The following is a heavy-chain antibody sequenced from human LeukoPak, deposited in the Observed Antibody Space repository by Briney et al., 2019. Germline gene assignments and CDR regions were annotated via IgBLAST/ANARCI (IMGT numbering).Heavy chain of an antibody. V-gene: IGHV1-18*01. D-gene: IGHD3-10*01. CDR1: GYTFTNYG. J-gene: IGHJ5*01. CDR3: ARGGVTNWLDS. CDR2: ISTYSGNT. Sequence: GASVKVSCKASGYTFTNYGITWVRQAPGQGIEWMGWISTYSGNTNYARNLQGRVTMTTDTSTTTAYMELRSLRSDDTAVYYCARGGVTNWLDSWGQGTLVTVSS.